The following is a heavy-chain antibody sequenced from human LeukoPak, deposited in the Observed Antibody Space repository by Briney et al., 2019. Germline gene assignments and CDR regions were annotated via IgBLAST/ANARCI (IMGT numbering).Heavy chain of an antibody. CDR3: ARKDGYYYGMDV. J-gene: IGHJ6*02. Sequence: PSETLSLTCTVSGGSISSSSYYWGWIRQPPGKGLEWIGSIYYSGSTYYNPSLKSRVTISVDTSKNQFSLKLSPVTAADTAVYYCARKDGYYYGMDVWGQGTTVTVSS. CDR1: GGSISSSSYY. D-gene: IGHD3-22*01. V-gene: IGHV4-39*01. CDR2: IYYSGST.